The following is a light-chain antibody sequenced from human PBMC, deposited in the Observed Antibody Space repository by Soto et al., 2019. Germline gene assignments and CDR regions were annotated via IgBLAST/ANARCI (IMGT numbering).Light chain of an antibody. Sequence: QSALTQPRSVSGSPGQSVTISCTGTSSDVGGYNYVSWYHHHPGKAPKLIISDVNKRPSGVPHRFSGSKSGNTASLTISGLQAEDEADYYCCSFAGSYTFGVFGGGTKLTVL. CDR1: SSDVGGYNY. J-gene: IGLJ3*02. CDR2: DVN. CDR3: CSFAGSYTFGV. V-gene: IGLV2-11*01.